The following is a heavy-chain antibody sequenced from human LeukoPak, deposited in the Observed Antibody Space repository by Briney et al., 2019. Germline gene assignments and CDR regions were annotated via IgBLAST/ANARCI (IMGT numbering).Heavy chain of an antibody. CDR2: ISGNGGTT. CDR1: GFTFSSYA. Sequence: PGGSLRLSCAASGFTFSSYAMSWVRQAPGKGLEWASAISGNGGTTYYADSVKGRFTISRDNSKNTLSLQMNSLRAEDTAVYYCAKDPWAYCGGDCYSYFDYWGQGTLVTVSS. CDR3: AKDPWAYCGGDCYSYFDY. D-gene: IGHD2-21*02. J-gene: IGHJ4*02. V-gene: IGHV3-23*01.